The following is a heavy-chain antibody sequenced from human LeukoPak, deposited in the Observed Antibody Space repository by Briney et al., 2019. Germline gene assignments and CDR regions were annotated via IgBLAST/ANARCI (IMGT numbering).Heavy chain of an antibody. D-gene: IGHD1-26*01. Sequence: HPSETLSLTCTVSGGSVSSGTYYWNWIRQPAGKGLEWIGRIYTSGSTNYNPSLKSRVTISVDTSKNHFSLKLTSVTAADTAVYYCARTGGSFYFYYYMDVWGKGTTVTVSS. V-gene: IGHV4-61*02. CDR3: ARTGGSFYFYYYMDV. J-gene: IGHJ6*03. CDR2: IYTSGST. CDR1: GGSVSSGTYY.